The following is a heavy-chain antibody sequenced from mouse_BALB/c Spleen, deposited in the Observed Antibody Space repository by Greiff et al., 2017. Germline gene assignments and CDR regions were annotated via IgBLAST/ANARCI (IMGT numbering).Heavy chain of an antibody. J-gene: IGHJ3*01. Sequence: DVQLVESGGGLVKPGGSLKLSCAASGFTFSSYAMSWVRQTPEKRLEWVASISSGGSTYYPDSVKGRFTISRDNARNILYLQMSSLRSEDTAMYYCARGRGYGNYAWFAYWGQGTLVTVSA. CDR2: ISSGGST. V-gene: IGHV5-6-5*01. CDR1: GFTFSSYA. D-gene: IGHD2-10*02. CDR3: ARGRGYGNYAWFAY.